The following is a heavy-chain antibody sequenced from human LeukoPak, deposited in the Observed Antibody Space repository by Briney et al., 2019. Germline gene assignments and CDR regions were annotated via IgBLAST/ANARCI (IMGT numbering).Heavy chain of an antibody. J-gene: IGHJ5*02. D-gene: IGHD1-26*01. CDR3: ARDRKATGA. V-gene: IGHV3-48*04. CDR1: GFTFSSYS. CDR2: ISSSSSTI. Sequence: GGSLRLSCAASGFTFSSYSMNWVRQAPGKGLEWVSYISSSSSTIYYADSVKGRFTISRDNAKNSLYLQMNSLRAEDTAVYYCARDRKATGAWGQGTLVTVSS.